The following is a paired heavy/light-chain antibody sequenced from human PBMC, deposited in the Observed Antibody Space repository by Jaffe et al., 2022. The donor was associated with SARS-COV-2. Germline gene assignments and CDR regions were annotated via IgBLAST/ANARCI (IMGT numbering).Heavy chain of an antibody. CDR2: IYHTGPT. CDR1: GGSISNSNW. Sequence: QVQLQESGPGLVKPSGTLSLTCGVSGGSISNSNWWTWVRQTPGKGLEWIGEIYHTGPTKYNPSLKSRVTISVDKSKNQFSLTMNSMTAADTAVYHCARLKPLEYNKNTRVGTFDIWGRGTTVTVSS. D-gene: IGHD1-20*01. V-gene: IGHV4-4*02. CDR3: ARLKPLEYNKNTRVGTFDI. J-gene: IGHJ3*02.
Light chain of an antibody. V-gene: IGKV1-5*03. CDR1: QSISSW. J-gene: IGKJ1*01. CDR2: EAS. Sequence: DIQMTQSPSTLSASVGDRVTITCRASQSISSWLAWYQQKPEKAPRLLIYEASKLESGVPSRFSGSGFGTEFTLTISSLQPDDFATYYCQQYNDFRTFGQGTKVEIK. CDR3: QQYNDFRT.